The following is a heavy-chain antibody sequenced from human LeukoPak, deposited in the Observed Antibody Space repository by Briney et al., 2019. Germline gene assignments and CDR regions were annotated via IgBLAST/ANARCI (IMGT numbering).Heavy chain of an antibody. CDR2: INQDGSET. CDR3: ARLGPGMNFFYLDF. D-gene: IGHD3-10*01. V-gene: IGHV3-7*01. Sequence: GGSLRLSCAASEFTFSSYAMNWVRQAPGKGLEWVANINQDGSETFYVDSVKGRFSISRDNAKNSLYLQMNSLRAEDTALYYCARLGPGMNFFYLDFWGQGTLVTVSS. J-gene: IGHJ4*02. CDR1: EFTFSSYA.